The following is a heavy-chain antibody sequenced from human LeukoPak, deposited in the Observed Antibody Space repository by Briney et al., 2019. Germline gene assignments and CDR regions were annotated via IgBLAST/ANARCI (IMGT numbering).Heavy chain of an antibody. D-gene: IGHD5-18*01. CDR2: IYYSGST. Sequence: PSETLSLTCTVSGGSISSYYWSWIRQPPGKGLEWIGYIYYSGSTNYNPSLKSRVTISVDTSKNQFSLKLSSVTAADTAVYYCAREGYSYGYKFSAFDYWGQGTLVTVSS. V-gene: IGHV4-59*01. CDR1: GGSISSYY. CDR3: AREGYSYGYKFSAFDY. J-gene: IGHJ4*02.